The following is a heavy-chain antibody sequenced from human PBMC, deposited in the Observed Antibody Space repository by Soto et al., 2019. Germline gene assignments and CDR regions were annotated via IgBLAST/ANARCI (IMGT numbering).Heavy chain of an antibody. CDR1: GGCIRSYY. CDR3: ARGRRITAMVPKKSLYYLDY. D-gene: IGHD5-18*01. Sequence: PSETLSLTCTVCGGCIRSYYWSWIRQPPGKGLEWIGYIYYSGSTNYNPSLKSRVTISVDTSKNQFSLKLSSVTAADTAVYYCARGRRITAMVPKKSLYYLDYWGQRPLVTGSS. CDR2: IYYSGST. J-gene: IGHJ4*02. V-gene: IGHV4-59*01.